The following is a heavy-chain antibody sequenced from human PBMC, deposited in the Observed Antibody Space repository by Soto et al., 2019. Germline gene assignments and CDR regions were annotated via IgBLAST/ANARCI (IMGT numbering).Heavy chain of an antibody. CDR1: GYTFTSYA. CDR2: INAGKGNT. CDR3: ARETSYGYALSLDY. V-gene: IGHV1-3*01. D-gene: IGHD5-18*01. Sequence: SVKVSCKASGYTFTSYAMHWVRQAPGQRLEWMGWINAGKGNTKYSQKFQGRVTITRDTSASTAYMELSSLRSEDTAVYYCARETSYGYALSLDYWGQGTLVTVTS. J-gene: IGHJ4*02.